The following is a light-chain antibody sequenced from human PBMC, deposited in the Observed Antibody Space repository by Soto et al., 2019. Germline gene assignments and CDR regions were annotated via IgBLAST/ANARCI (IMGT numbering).Light chain of an antibody. CDR1: QTVISSF. V-gene: IGKV3-20*01. J-gene: IGKJ2*01. CDR3: QQYVTSPYI. Sequence: PGESATLSCRASQTVISSFLAWYQQKPGQAPRLLIYGTSTRATGTPDRFRGRGSGTDFTLTISRLEPEDFAMYYCQQYVTSPYIFGQGTKLEIK. CDR2: GTS.